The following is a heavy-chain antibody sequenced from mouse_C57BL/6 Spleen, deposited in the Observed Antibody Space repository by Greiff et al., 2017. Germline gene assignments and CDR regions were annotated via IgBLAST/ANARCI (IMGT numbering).Heavy chain of an antibody. CDR1: GFTFSDYY. Sequence: EVQRVESGGGLVQPGGSLKLSCAASGFTFSDYYMYWVRQTPEKRLEWVAYISNGGGSTYYPDTVKGRFTISRDNAKNTLYLQMSRLKSEDTAMYYCARHHEGDAMDYWGQGTSVTVSS. J-gene: IGHJ4*01. CDR2: ISNGGGST. V-gene: IGHV5-12*01. CDR3: ARHHEGDAMDY.